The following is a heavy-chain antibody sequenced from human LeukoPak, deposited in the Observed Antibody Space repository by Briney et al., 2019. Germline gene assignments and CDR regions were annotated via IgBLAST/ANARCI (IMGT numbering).Heavy chain of an antibody. CDR3: ARLSGYYSYYYGMDV. D-gene: IGHD3-22*01. Sequence: SETLSLTCTVSGGSISSYYWSWIRQPAGKGLEWIGRIYMSGSTNYNSSLKSRVTISVDTSKNQFSLKLSSVTAADTAVYYCARLSGYYSYYYGMDVWGQGTTVTVSS. CDR1: GGSISSYY. CDR2: IYMSGST. J-gene: IGHJ6*02. V-gene: IGHV4-4*07.